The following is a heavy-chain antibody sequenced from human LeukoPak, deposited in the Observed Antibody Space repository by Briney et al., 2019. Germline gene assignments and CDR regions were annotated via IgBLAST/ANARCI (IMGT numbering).Heavy chain of an antibody. CDR2: IKQDGSEK. D-gene: IGHD6-13*01. CDR1: GFTFSSYA. Sequence: GGSLRLSCAASGFTFSSYAMSWVRQAPGKGLEWVANIKQDGSEKYYVDSVKGRFTISRDNAKNSLYLQMNSLRAEDTAVYYCARDLYSSSLGVDYWGQGTLVTVSS. J-gene: IGHJ4*02. CDR3: ARDLYSSSLGVDY. V-gene: IGHV3-7*01.